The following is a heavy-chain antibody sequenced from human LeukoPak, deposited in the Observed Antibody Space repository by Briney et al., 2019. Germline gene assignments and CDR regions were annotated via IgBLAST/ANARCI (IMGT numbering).Heavy chain of an antibody. J-gene: IGHJ4*02. Sequence: SQPLSLTCAISGDSVSSNSAAWNWIRQSPSRGLEWLGRTYYRSKWFINYAPSVKSRIIINPDTPKNQVSLQLNSVTPEDTAVYYCTRSDCSSGRCPGFDNWGQGTLVTVSS. CDR3: TRSDCSSGRCPGFDN. V-gene: IGHV6-1*01. CDR1: GDSVSSNSAA. CDR2: TYYRSKWFI. D-gene: IGHD6-19*01.